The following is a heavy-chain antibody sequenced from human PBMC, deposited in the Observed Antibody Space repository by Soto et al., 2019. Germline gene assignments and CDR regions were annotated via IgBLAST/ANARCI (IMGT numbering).Heavy chain of an antibody. CDR1: GFTFSSHG. V-gene: IGHV3-30*18. CDR2: ISYDGSNK. D-gene: IGHD3-22*01. CDR3: AKDGNTMIVVVTDPYFDY. J-gene: IGHJ4*02. Sequence: HPGGSLRLSCAASGFTFSSHGMHWVRQAPGKGLEWVAVISYDGSNKYYADSVKGRFTISRDNSKNTLYLQMNSLRAEDTAVYYCAKDGNTMIVVVTDPYFDYWGQGTLVTVSS.